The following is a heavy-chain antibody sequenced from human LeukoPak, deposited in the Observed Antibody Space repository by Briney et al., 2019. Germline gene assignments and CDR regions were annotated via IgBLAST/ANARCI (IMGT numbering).Heavy chain of an antibody. CDR2: IYYSGST. J-gene: IGHJ5*02. Sequence: SETLSLTCTVAGGSISSYYWSWIRQPPGEGLEWIGYIYYSGSTNYNPSLKSRVTISVDKSKNQFSLKLSSVTAADTAVYYCARDRRVPNGRPNYEGPYNWFDPWGQGTLVTVSS. CDR3: ARDRRVPNGRPNYEGPYNWFDP. D-gene: IGHD1-7*01. CDR1: GGSISSYY. V-gene: IGHV4-59*12.